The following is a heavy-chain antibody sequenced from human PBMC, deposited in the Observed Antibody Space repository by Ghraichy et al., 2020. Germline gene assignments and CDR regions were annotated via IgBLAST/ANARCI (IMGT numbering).Heavy chain of an antibody. V-gene: IGHV3-30-3*01. Sequence: GGSLRLSCAASGFTFSSYAMHWVRQAPGKGLEWVAVISYDGSNKYYADSVKGRFTISRDNSKNTLYLQMNSLRAEDTAVYYCARDGSQYSGYDTRLNYYYYYYMDVWGKGTTVTVSS. D-gene: IGHD5-12*01. CDR2: ISYDGSNK. J-gene: IGHJ6*03. CDR3: ARDGSQYSGYDTRLNYYYYYYMDV. CDR1: GFTFSSYA.